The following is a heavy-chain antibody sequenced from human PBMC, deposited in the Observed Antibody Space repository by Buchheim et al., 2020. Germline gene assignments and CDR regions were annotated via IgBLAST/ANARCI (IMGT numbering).Heavy chain of an antibody. CDR2: IYYSGRT. CDR1: GGSISSSSYY. V-gene: IGHV4-39*01. Sequence: QLQLQESGPGLVKPSETLSLTCTVSGGSISSSSYYWGWIRQPPGKGLAWIGSIYYSGRTSYNPSLKSRATISVDPSKNQFSLTLSSVTAADTAVYYCARREYSSSSYYFDYWGQGTL. J-gene: IGHJ4*02. D-gene: IGHD6-6*01. CDR3: ARREYSSSSYYFDY.